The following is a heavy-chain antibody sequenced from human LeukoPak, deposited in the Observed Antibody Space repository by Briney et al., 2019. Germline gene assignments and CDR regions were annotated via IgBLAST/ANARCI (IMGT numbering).Heavy chain of an antibody. CDR1: GGSISSSSYY. D-gene: IGHD3-9*01. CDR3: ARADYDILTVLPYFDC. J-gene: IGHJ4*01. Sequence: SSETLSLTCTVSGGSISSSSYYWGWIRQPPGKGLEWIGSIYYSGSTYYNPSLKSRVTISVDTSKNQFSLKLTSVTAADTAVYYCARADYDILTVLPYFDCWGHGTLVTVSS. V-gene: IGHV4-39*07. CDR2: IYYSGST.